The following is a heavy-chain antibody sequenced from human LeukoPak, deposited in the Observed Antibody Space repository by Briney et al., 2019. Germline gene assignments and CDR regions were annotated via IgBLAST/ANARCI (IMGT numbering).Heavy chain of an antibody. D-gene: IGHD3-16*01. CDR1: GFTVSSNY. J-gene: IGHJ4*02. CDR3: ARHMTRGEGY. V-gene: IGHV3-66*04. CDR2: IYSGGST. Sequence: SGGSLRLSCAASGFTVSSNYMSWVRQAPGKGLEWVSVIYSGGSTYYADSVKGRFTISRDNSRNTLYLQMNSLRAEDTAVYYCARHMTRGEGYWGQGTLVTVSS.